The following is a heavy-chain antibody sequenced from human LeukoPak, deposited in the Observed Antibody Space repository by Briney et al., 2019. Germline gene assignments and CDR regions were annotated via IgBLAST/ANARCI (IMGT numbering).Heavy chain of an antibody. J-gene: IGHJ4*02. V-gene: IGHV3-23*01. CDR3: AKDRYSYGYGLDY. CDR1: GFTFSSYW. D-gene: IGHD5-18*01. CDR2: ISGSGGST. Sequence: GGSLRLSCAASGFTFSSYWMSWVRQAPGKGLEWVSAISGSGGSTYYADSVKGRFTISRDNSKNTLYLQMNSLRAEDTTVYYCAKDRYSYGYGLDYWGQGTLVTVSS.